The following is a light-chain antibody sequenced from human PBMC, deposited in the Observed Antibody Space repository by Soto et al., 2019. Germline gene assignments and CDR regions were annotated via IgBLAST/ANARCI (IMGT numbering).Light chain of an antibody. CDR1: TSDVGGYNY. V-gene: IGLV2-14*01. J-gene: IGLJ2*01. Sequence: QSALTQPASVSGSPGQSITISCTGTTSDVGGYNYVSWYQQHPGKAPQLLIYGVSNRPSGISNRFSGSNSGNTASLTISGLQAEDEADYYCSSYTTSSTVVFGGGTKLTVL. CDR2: GVS. CDR3: SSYTTSSTVV.